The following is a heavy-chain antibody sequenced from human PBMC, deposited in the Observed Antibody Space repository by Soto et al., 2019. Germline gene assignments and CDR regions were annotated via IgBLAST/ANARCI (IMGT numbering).Heavy chain of an antibody. V-gene: IGHV1-3*01. Sequence: ASVKGSCKASGYTFTSYDIYWVRQASGQRLEWMGWINPDNGNTKSSQKFQDRVIITRDTSASTAYMDLSSLRSEDTAVYYCARVGVQWLALGPFDYWGQRTLVTVSS. CDR2: INPDNGNT. CDR1: GYTFTSYD. J-gene: IGHJ4*02. D-gene: IGHD6-19*01. CDR3: ARVGVQWLALGPFDY.